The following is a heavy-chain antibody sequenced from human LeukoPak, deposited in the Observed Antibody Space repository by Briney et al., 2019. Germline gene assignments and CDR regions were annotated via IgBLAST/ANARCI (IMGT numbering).Heavy chain of an antibody. CDR3: AAYNYDNSGYYRTDY. V-gene: IGHV1-69*05. D-gene: IGHD3-22*01. CDR2: IIPIFGTA. J-gene: IGHJ4*02. CDR1: GGTFSSYA. Sequence: SVKVSCKASGGTFSSYALSWVRQALGQGLEWMGGIIPIFGTANYAQKFQGRLTITTDESTSTAYMELSSLRSEDTAVYYCAAYNYDNSGYYRTDYWGQGTLVTVSS.